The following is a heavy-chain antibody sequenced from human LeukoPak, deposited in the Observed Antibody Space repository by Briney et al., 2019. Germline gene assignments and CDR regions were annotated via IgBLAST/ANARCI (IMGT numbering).Heavy chain of an antibody. CDR2: IYHSGST. CDR3: AREGTIAWGNNWFDP. V-gene: IGHV4-30-2*01. J-gene: IGHJ5*02. D-gene: IGHD3-16*01. CDR1: GGSISSGGYY. Sequence: SETLSLTCTVSGGSISSGGYYWSWIRQPPGKGLGWIGYIYHSGSTYYNPSLKSRVTISVDRSKNQFSLKLSSVTAADTAVYYCAREGTIAWGNNWFDPWGQGTLVTVSS.